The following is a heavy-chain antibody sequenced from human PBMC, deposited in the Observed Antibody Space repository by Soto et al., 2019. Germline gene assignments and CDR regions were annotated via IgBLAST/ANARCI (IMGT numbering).Heavy chain of an antibody. D-gene: IGHD3-9*01. CDR1: GYTFTSYG. J-gene: IGHJ6*02. CDR3: ARLELVYDILTGYPLYYYYYGMDV. CDR2: ISAYNGNT. Sequence: GASVKVSCKASGYTFTSYGISWVRQAPGQGLEWMGWISAYNGNTNYAQKLQGRVTMTTDTSTSTAYMELRSLRSDDTAVYYCARLELVYDILTGYPLYYYYYGMDVWGQGTAVTVSS. V-gene: IGHV1-18*01.